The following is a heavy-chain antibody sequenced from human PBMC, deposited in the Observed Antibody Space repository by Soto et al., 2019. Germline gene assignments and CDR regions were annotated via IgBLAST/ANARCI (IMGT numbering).Heavy chain of an antibody. CDR1: GDSISNYH. CDR2: IYYRGST. V-gene: IGHV4-59*01. D-gene: IGHD2-15*01. Sequence: QVQLQESGPGLVKPSETLSLTCTVSGDSISNYHWSWIRQPPGKGLEWIGYIYYRGSTTYNPSLKSRLTISLDTSKNQFSLKMTSMTAADTAVYYCARDSHTDSATPYFDYWGQGALVTVSS. CDR3: ARDSHTDSATPYFDY. J-gene: IGHJ4*02.